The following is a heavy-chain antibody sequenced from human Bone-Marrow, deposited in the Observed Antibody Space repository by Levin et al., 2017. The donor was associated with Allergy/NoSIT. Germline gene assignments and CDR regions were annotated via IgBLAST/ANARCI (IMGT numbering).Heavy chain of an antibody. CDR2: VMGRGGST. CDR3: ASNADFGY. D-gene: IGHD4-11*01. Sequence: GESLKISCEASGFTFSHYAMTWVRQAPGRGLEWVSSVMGRGGSTSYSDSVKGRFTISRDNSKNTLFLQMTSLRVDDTAVYYCASNADFGYWGQGTLVTVSS. J-gene: IGHJ4*02. V-gene: IGHV3-23*01. CDR1: GFTFSHYA.